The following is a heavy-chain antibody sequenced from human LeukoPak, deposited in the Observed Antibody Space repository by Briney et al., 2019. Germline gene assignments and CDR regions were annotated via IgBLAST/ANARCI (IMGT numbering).Heavy chain of an antibody. V-gene: IGHV3-11*04. CDR3: ARDPMTTEGYYYYYMDV. Sequence: VGSLRLFCAASGFTFSDYYMSWIRQAPGKGLEWVSYISSSGSTIYYADSVKGRFTISRDNAKNSLYLQMNSLRAEDTAVYYCARDPMTTEGYYYYYMDVWGKGTTVTVSS. J-gene: IGHJ6*03. D-gene: IGHD4-11*01. CDR1: GFTFSDYY. CDR2: ISSSGSTI.